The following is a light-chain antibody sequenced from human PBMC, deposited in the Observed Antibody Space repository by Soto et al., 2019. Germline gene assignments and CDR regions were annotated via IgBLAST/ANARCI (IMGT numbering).Light chain of an antibody. CDR2: DVS. V-gene: IGLV2-14*01. J-gene: IGLJ2*01. Sequence: QSALTQPASVSGSPGQSVTISCTGSSSDVGGYKYVSWYQQHPGKAPKLMIYDVSNRPSGISNRFSGSKSGNTASLTLSGLQAEDEADYYCSSYTSSSTLVFGGGTKVTVL. CDR3: SSYTSSSTLV. CDR1: SSDVGGYKY.